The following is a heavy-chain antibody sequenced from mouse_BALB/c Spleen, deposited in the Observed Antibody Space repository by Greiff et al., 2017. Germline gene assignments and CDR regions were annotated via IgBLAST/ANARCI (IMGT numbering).Heavy chain of an antibody. CDR3: ASLMITLYYYAMDY. Sequence: LVESGAELMKPGASVKISCKATGYTFSSYWIEWVKQRPGHGLEWIGEILPGSGSTNYNEKFKGKATFTADTSSNTAYMQLSSLTSEDSAVYYCASLMITLYYYAMDYWGQGTSVTVSS. J-gene: IGHJ4*01. D-gene: IGHD2-4*01. CDR2: ILPGSGST. V-gene: IGHV1-9*01. CDR1: GYTFSSYW.